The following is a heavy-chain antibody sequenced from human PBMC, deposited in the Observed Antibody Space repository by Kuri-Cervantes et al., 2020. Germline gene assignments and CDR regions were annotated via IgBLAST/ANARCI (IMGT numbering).Heavy chain of an antibody. CDR1: GGTFSSYT. J-gene: IGHJ5*02. Sequence: SVKVSCKASGGTFSSYTISWVRQAPGQGLEWMGRIIPILGTANYAQKFQGRVTITADESTSTAYMELSSLRSEDTAVYYCARWATPRVVPAARGGVGFDPWGQGTLVTVSS. CDR2: IIPILGTA. D-gene: IGHD2-2*01. V-gene: IGHV1-69*08. CDR3: ARWATPRVVPAARGGVGFDP.